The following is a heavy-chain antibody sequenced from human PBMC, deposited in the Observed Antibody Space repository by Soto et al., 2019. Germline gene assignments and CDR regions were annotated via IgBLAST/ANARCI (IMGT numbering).Heavy chain of an antibody. CDR3: ARVLYYGSGSDSTYGIAV. CDR1: GVSFNNNG. CDR2: VSPPLRTS. V-gene: IGHV1-69*01. J-gene: IGHJ6*02. Sequence: QVQLVQSGAEVKKPGSSVKVSCTTSGVSFNNNGIGWVRQAPGHGLEWMGVVSPPLRTSNYARKFQVRISITGDESTGTVTMELSSLTSEATAQYYCARVLYYGSGSDSTYGIAVWCQGNTVTFSS. D-gene: IGHD3-10*01.